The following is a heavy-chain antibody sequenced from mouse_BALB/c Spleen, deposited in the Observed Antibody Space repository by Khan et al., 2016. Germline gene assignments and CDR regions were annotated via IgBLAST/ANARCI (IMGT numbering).Heavy chain of an antibody. CDR1: GHTFSSYW. D-gene: IGHD6-1*01. CDR2: ILPGSGNT. CDR3: ARGGDSPYFDY. V-gene: IGHV1-9*01. Sequence: QVQLQQSGAELMKPGASVKISCKANGHTFSSYWIEWVKQRPGHGLEWIGEILPGSGNTNYNEKFKGKATFTADTSSNTAYMQLSSLTSEDSAVYDGARGGDSPYFDYWGQGTTLTVSS. J-gene: IGHJ2*01.